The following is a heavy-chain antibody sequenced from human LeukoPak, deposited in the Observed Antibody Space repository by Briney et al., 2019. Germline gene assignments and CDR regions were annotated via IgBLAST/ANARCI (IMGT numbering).Heavy chain of an antibody. CDR1: GFTFSSYA. CDR2: ISGSGGST. Sequence: GGSLRLSCAASGFTFSSYAMSWVRQAPGKGLEWVSAISGSGGSTYYADSVKGRFTISRDNSMNTLYLQMNSLRAEDTAVYYCAKDLRSSSWYDAFDPWGQGTLVTVSS. CDR3: AKDLRSSSWYDAFDP. J-gene: IGHJ5*02. D-gene: IGHD6-13*01. V-gene: IGHV3-23*01.